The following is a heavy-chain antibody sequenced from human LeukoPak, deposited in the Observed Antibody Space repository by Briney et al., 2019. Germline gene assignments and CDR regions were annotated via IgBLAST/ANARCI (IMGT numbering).Heavy chain of an antibody. CDR1: GYTFTSYG. CDR2: ISTYNGNT. D-gene: IGHD3-22*01. J-gene: IGHJ4*02. V-gene: IGHV1-18*01. Sequence: ASVKVSCKASGYTFTSYGISLVRQAPGQGLEWMGWISTYNGNTNYAQKLQGRVTMTRDTSTSTAYMELRSLRSDDTAVYYCARGGDSSGLNRFAYWGQGTLVTVSS. CDR3: ARGGDSSGLNRFAY.